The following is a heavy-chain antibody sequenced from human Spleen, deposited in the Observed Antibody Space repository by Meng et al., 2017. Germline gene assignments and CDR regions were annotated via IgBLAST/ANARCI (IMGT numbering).Heavy chain of an antibody. V-gene: IGHV4-30-4*01. CDR2: IYYSGTT. CDR3: ARVEYQLLEFDP. J-gene: IGHJ5*02. Sequence: QVQLQESGPGLVKPSQTLSLTCTVSGGSISRGDYFWSWIRQPPGKGLEWIGYIYYSGTTYYKPSLKSRVIISVDTSKNQFSLKLSSVTAADTAMYFCARVEYQLLEFDPWGQGILVPSPQ. CDR1: GGSISRGDYF. D-gene: IGHD2-2*01.